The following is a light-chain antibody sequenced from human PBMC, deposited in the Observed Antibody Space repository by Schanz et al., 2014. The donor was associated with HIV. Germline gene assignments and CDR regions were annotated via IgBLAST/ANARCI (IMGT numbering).Light chain of an antibody. J-gene: IGLJ2*01. CDR1: SSDVGGHDR. V-gene: IGLV2-8*01. CDR3: SSHAGSNKV. CDR2: EVD. Sequence: QSALTQPPSASGSPGQSVTISCTGTSSDVGGHDRVSWYQQYPGKAPKLLIYEVDKRPSGVPDRFSGSKSGNTASLTVSGLQAEDEADYYCSSHAGSNKVFGGGTKLTVL.